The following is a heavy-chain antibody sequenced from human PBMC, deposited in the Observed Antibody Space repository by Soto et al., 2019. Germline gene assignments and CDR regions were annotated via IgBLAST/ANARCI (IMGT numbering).Heavy chain of an antibody. Sequence: EVQLVESGGGLVQPGGSLKLACLASGFPLSDSAIHWVRKASGKGLEWVGRIRSKTNNYATTYGAPVRGRFTLSRDDSKNTAYLQMDNLESEDAAVYYCTRHAGGQVVHSFYFSFMDGLGKGTTVSVLS. D-gene: IGHD2-15*01. V-gene: IGHV3-73*01. CDR3: TRHAGGQVVHSFYFSFMDG. CDR1: GFPLSDSA. J-gene: IGHJ6*04. CDR2: IRSKTNNYAT.